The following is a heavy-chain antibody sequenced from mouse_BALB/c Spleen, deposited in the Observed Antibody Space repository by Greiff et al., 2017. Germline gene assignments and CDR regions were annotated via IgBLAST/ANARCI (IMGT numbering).Heavy chain of an antibody. D-gene: IGHD1-1*01. V-gene: IGHV5-9-4*01. CDR2: ISSGGSYT. Sequence: DVMLVESGGGLVKPGGSLKLSCAASGFTFSSYAMSWVRQSPEKRLEWVAEISSGGSYTYYPDTVTGRFTISRDNAKNTLYLEMSSLRSEDTAMYYCARAPYGSRYFDVWGAGTTVTVSS. CDR1: GFTFSSYA. J-gene: IGHJ1*01. CDR3: ARAPYGSRYFDV.